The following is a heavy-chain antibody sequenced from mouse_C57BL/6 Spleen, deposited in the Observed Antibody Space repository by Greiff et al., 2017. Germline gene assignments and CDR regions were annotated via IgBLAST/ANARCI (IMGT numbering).Heavy chain of an antibody. CDR2: IDPSESYT. D-gene: IGHD2-5*01. V-gene: IGHV1-50*01. J-gene: IGHJ4*01. Sequence: QVQLQQPGAELVKPGASVKLSCKASGYTFTSYWMQWVKQRPGQGLEWIGEIDPSESYTNYNQKFKGKATLTVDTSSSTAYMQLSSLTSEDSAVYYCARHSNPYYAMDYWGQGTSVTVSS. CDR1: GYTFTSYW. CDR3: ARHSNPYYAMDY.